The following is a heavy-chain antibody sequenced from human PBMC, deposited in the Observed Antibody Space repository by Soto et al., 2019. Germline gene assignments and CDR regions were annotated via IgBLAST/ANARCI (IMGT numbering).Heavy chain of an antibody. CDR3: AKGGLRQQLASPLDY. CDR2: ISGSGGST. V-gene: IGHV3-23*01. CDR1: GFTFSSYA. D-gene: IGHD6-13*01. Sequence: GGSLRLSCAASGFTFSSYAMSWVRQAPGKGLEWVSAISGSGGSTYYADSVKGRFTISRDNSKNTLYLQMNSLRAEDTAVYYCAKGGLRQQLASPLDYWGQGPLVTVSS. J-gene: IGHJ4*02.